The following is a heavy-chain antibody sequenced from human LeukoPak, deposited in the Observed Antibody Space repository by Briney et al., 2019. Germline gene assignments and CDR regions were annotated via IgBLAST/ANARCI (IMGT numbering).Heavy chain of an antibody. J-gene: IGHJ4*02. D-gene: IGHD6-19*01. V-gene: IGHV3-21*01. Sequence: PGGSLRLSCAASGFTFSSYSMNWVRQAPGKGLEGVSSISSSSSYIYYADSVKGRFTISRDNAKNSLYLQMNSLRAEDTAVYYCARDPYSSGWLTRGYWGQGTLVTVSS. CDR1: GFTFSSYS. CDR3: ARDPYSSGWLTRGY. CDR2: ISSSSSYI.